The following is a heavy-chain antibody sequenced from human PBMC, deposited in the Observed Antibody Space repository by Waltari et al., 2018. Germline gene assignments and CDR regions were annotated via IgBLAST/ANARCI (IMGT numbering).Heavy chain of an antibody. CDR3: ATSGWYCFDY. CDR2: IKQDGSEK. J-gene: IGHJ4*02. D-gene: IGHD6-19*01. V-gene: IGHV3-7*01. CDR1: GFTLSSFW. Sequence: EVQLVESGGGLVQPGGSLRRSCAASGFTLSSFWMNWVRQTPGKGLEWVAGIKQDGSEKYYADSVKGRFTISRDNAKNSLCLQMNSLRAEDTAVYYCATSGWYCFDYWGQGTLVTVSS.